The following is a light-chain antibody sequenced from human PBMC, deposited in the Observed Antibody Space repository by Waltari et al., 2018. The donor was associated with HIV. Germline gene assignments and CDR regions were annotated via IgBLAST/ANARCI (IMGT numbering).Light chain of an antibody. J-gene: IGKJ2*01. CDR2: GAS. Sequence: EIVMTQPPATLSVSPGERATLSCRARQSVSSNLAWYQQKPGQAPRLLICGASTRATGIPARFSGSGSGTEFTLTISSLQSEDFAVYYCQQYNNWPYTFGQGTKLEIK. CDR1: QSVSSN. CDR3: QQYNNWPYT. V-gene: IGKV3-15*01.